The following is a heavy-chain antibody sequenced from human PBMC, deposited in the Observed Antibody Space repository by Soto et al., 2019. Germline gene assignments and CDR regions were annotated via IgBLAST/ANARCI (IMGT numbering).Heavy chain of an antibody. J-gene: IGHJ4*02. Sequence: PSETLSLTCAVSGTSISSYYWSWIRQSPGKGLEWIGNIYNTGTANYNPSLKSRVTISLDTFNNHFYLSLKYVTTADTAVYFCARDAYFDSGGFPFWGPGTQVTAPQ. CDR3: ARDAYFDSGGFPF. CDR2: IYNTGTA. D-gene: IGHD3-22*01. CDR1: GTSISSYY. V-gene: IGHV4-59*01.